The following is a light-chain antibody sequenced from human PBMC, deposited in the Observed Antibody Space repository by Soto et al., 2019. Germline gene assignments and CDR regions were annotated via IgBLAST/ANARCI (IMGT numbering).Light chain of an antibody. CDR1: RDISDD. CDR3: QQYNNGPPWT. Sequence: AVQMTQSPSSLYASVGDIVTISCRASRDISDDLGWYQHKPGRAPELLISAASRLQSGVPSRFSGSGSGADFTLTISSLQSEDFAVYYCQQYNNGPPWTFGQGTKVDIK. J-gene: IGKJ1*01. V-gene: IGKV1-6*01. CDR2: AAS.